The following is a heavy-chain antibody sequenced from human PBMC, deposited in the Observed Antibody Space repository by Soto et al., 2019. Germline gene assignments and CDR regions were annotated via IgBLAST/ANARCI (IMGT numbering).Heavy chain of an antibody. CDR2: INHSGST. CDR1: GGSFSGYY. D-gene: IGHD1-7*01. CDR3: ARRANWNYDFDY. Sequence: SETLSLTCAVYGGSFSGYYWSWIRQPPGKGLEWIGEINHSGSTNYNPSLKSRVTISVDTSKNQFSLKLSSVTAADTAVYYCARRANWNYDFDYWGQGTLVNVSS. J-gene: IGHJ4*02. V-gene: IGHV4-34*01.